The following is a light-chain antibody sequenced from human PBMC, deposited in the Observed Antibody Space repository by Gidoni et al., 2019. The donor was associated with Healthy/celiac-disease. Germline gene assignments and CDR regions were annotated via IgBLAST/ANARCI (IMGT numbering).Light chain of an antibody. V-gene: IGLV2-11*01. J-gene: IGLJ3*02. CDR3: CSYAGSYTWV. Sequence: QSALTQPRSGSGSPGQSVTISCTGTSSDGGGYYYVSWYQQHTGKAPRLMMYEVSTRPSGVPDRFSGSKSGNTASLTISGLQAEDEADYYCCSYAGSYTWVFGGGTKLTVL. CDR2: EVS. CDR1: SSDGGGYYY.